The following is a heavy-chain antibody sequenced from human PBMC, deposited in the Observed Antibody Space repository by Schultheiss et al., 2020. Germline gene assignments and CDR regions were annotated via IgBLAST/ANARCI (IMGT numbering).Heavy chain of an antibody. J-gene: IGHJ6*02. V-gene: IGHV3-33*08. CDR1: GFTFSSYG. D-gene: IGHD3-3*01. Sequence: GESLKISCAASGFTFSSYGMHWVRQAPGKGLEWVAVIWYDGSNKYYADSVKGRFTISRDNSKNTLYLQMNSLRAEDTAVYYCARNKVLRFLEWLLSPHGMDVWGQGTTVTVSS. CDR2: IWYDGSNK. CDR3: ARNKVLRFLEWLLSPHGMDV.